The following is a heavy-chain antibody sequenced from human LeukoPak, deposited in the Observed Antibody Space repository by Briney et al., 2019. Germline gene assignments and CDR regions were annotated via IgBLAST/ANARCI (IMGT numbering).Heavy chain of an antibody. CDR1: GFTFSSYA. J-gene: IGHJ4*02. V-gene: IGHV3-30*04. Sequence: GRSLSLYCAASGFTFSSYAMHWLRQAPGKGLEWVAVISYDGSNKYYADYVKGRFTISRDNCKNTLYLQMKSLRAEDTAVYYCARGVSIAAAGTGYWGQGTLVTVSS. D-gene: IGHD6-13*01. CDR2: ISYDGSNK. CDR3: ARGVSIAAAGTGY.